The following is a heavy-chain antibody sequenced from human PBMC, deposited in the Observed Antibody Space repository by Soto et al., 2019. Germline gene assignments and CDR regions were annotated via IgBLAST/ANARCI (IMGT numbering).Heavy chain of an antibody. V-gene: IGHV3-23*01. D-gene: IGHD2-15*01. CDR1: GXTFSSYA. J-gene: IGHJ4*02. Sequence: GSLRICCAASGXTFSSYAMSWVRQAPGKGLELVSAISGSGGSTYYADSVNCRFTISRDNSKNTLYLQMKSLRAEDTAVYYCTSDTLGGRDSWGQGTLGPVS. CDR3: TSDTLGGRDS. CDR2: ISGSGGST.